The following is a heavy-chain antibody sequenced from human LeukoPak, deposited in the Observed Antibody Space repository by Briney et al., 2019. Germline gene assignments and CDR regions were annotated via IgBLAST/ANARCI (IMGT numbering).Heavy chain of an antibody. Sequence: SETLSLTCAVYGGSFSGYYWSWIRQPPGKGLEWIGEINHSGSTNYNPSLKSRVTISVDTSKNQFSLKLSSVTAADTAVYYCARARFTKQWLVHPDYYYYYMDVWGKGTTVTISS. CDR2: INHSGST. CDR1: GGSFSGYY. D-gene: IGHD6-19*01. J-gene: IGHJ6*03. V-gene: IGHV4-34*01. CDR3: ARARFTKQWLVHPDYYYYYMDV.